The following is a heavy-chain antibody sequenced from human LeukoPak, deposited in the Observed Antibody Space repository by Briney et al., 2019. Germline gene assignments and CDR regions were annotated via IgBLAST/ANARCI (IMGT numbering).Heavy chain of an antibody. CDR1: GGSIRSYY. V-gene: IGHV4-4*07. D-gene: IGHD4-17*01. CDR3: AREKGNYGDYEYYFDY. CDR2: IYTSGST. J-gene: IGHJ4*02. Sequence: PSETLSLTCTVSGGSIRSYYWSWIRQPAGKGLEGIGRIYTSGSTNYNPSLKNRVTMSVDTSKNQFSLKLSSVTAADTAVYYCAREKGNYGDYEYYFDYWGQGTLVTVSS.